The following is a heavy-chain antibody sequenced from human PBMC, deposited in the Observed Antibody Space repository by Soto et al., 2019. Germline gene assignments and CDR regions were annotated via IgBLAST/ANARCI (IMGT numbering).Heavy chain of an antibody. D-gene: IGHD4-17*01. CDR1: GYTFTSYN. V-gene: IGHV1-8*01. Sequence: GASVKVSCKASGYTFTSYNINWVRQATGQGLEWMGWMNPNSGNTGYAQKLQGRVTMTTDTSTSTAYMELRSLRSDDTAVYYCAISTVTTPEYFQHWGQGTLVTVSS. CDR3: AISTVTTPEYFQH. CDR2: MNPNSGNT. J-gene: IGHJ1*01.